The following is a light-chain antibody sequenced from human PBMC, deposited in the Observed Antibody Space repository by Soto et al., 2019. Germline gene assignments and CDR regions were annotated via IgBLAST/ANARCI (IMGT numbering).Light chain of an antibody. Sequence: LTQPASVSGSPGQSITISCTGTSSDVGSYNLVSWFQQLPGKVPKLIIYEGTKRPSGVSDRFSGSKSGYTASLTISGLQAEDAADYYCFSYAGNSVYVFGTGTKVTVL. V-gene: IGLV2-23*01. CDR1: SSDVGSYNL. J-gene: IGLJ1*01. CDR2: EGT. CDR3: FSYAGNSVYV.